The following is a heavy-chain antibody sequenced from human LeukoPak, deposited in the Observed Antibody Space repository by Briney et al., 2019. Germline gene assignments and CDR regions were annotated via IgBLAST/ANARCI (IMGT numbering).Heavy chain of an antibody. D-gene: IGHD1-7*01. Sequence: SETLSLTCTVSGGSISNYYWIWIRQPPGKGLEWIGHISYSGSTNYNPSLRSRVTVSVDTSKNQFSLRLNSVTAADTAMYYCARDQSRNWNYDYFDYWGQGTLVTVSS. V-gene: IGHV4-59*12. CDR1: GGSISNYY. J-gene: IGHJ4*02. CDR3: ARDQSRNWNYDYFDY. CDR2: ISYSGST.